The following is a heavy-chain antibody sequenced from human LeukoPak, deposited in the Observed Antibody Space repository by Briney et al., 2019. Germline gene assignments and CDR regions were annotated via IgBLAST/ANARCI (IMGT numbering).Heavy chain of an antibody. D-gene: IGHD6-13*01. V-gene: IGHV5-51*01. CDR3: ARDGEAGTTTSNWFDP. Sequence: HGESLKISCKGSGYSFTSYWIGWVRQMPGKGLEWMGIIYPGDSDTRYSPSFQGQVTISADKSISTAYLQWSSLKASDTAMYYCARDGEAGTTTSNWFDPWGQGTLVTVSS. CDR2: IYPGDSDT. J-gene: IGHJ5*02. CDR1: GYSFTSYW.